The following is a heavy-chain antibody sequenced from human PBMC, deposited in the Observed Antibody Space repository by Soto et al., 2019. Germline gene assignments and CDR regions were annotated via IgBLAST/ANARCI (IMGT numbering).Heavy chain of an antibody. D-gene: IGHD5-12*01. CDR1: GFTFSSYA. Sequence: GGSLRLSCAASGFTFSSYAMSWVRQAPGKGLEWVSAISGSGGSTYYADSVKGRFTISRDNSKNTLYLQMNSLRAEDRAVYYCANRRYSGYPNRYWGQGTLVTVSS. CDR2: ISGSGGST. V-gene: IGHV3-23*01. CDR3: ANRRYSGYPNRY. J-gene: IGHJ4*02.